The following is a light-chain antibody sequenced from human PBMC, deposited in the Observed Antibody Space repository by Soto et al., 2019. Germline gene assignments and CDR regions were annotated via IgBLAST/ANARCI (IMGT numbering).Light chain of an antibody. CDR1: QSVSSNY. CDR3: QQYGSSPQT. J-gene: IGKJ1*01. V-gene: IGKV3-20*01. Sequence: EIVLTQSPGTLSLSPGERATLSCRASQSVSSNYLAWYQQRPGQAPRLLIRGASIRATGIPDRFSGSGSGTDFTLTISRLEPEGFAVYYCQQYGSSPQTFGQGTKVEVK. CDR2: GAS.